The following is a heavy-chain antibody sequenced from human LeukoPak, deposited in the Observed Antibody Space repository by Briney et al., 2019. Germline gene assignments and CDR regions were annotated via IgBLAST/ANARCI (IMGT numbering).Heavy chain of an antibody. CDR1: GGSFSGYY. CDR3: ARSIAAAGRLNVNYYYYMDV. D-gene: IGHD6-13*01. V-gene: IGHV4-34*01. Sequence: SETLSLTCAVYGGSFSGYYWSWIRQPPGKGLEWIGEINHSGSTNYNPSLKSRVTMSVDTSKNQFSLKLSSVTAADTAVYYCARSIAAAGRLNVNYYYYMDVWGKGTTVTVSS. J-gene: IGHJ6*03. CDR2: INHSGST.